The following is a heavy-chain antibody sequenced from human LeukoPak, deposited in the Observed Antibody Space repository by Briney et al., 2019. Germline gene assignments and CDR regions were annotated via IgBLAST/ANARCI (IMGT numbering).Heavy chain of an antibody. Sequence: GGSLRLSCAASGFTFSSYEMNWVRQAPGKGLEWVSYISSSGSTTYYADSVKGRFTISRDNAKNSLYLQMNSLRAEDTAVYYCARALHSGSSRAEGYWGQGTLVTVSS. J-gene: IGHJ4*02. CDR1: GFTFSSYE. CDR3: ARALHSGSSRAEGY. CDR2: ISSSGSTT. V-gene: IGHV3-48*03. D-gene: IGHD5-12*01.